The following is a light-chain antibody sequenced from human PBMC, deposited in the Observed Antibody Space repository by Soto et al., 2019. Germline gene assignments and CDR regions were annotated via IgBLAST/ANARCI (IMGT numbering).Light chain of an antibody. V-gene: IGLV2-11*01. CDR3: CAYAGSYTHV. CDR1: SSDVGGYNY. J-gene: IGLJ1*01. Sequence: QSALTQPRSVSGSPGQSVTISCTGTSSDVGGYNYVSWYQQRPGKAPKLMIYDVSKRPSGVPDRFSGSKSGNTASLTISGLQAEDEADYYCCAYAGSYTHVFGTGTKLTVL. CDR2: DVS.